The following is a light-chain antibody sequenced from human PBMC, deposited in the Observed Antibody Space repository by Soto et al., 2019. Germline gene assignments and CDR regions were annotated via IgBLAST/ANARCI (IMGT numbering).Light chain of an antibody. J-gene: IGLJ3*02. CDR2: EGT. CDR1: SSDIGGYSL. Sequence: QSVLTQPASVSGSPGQSITISCTGTSSDIGGYSLVSWFQQHPGKAPKLLIYEGTKRPSGVSNRFSGSKSGNTASLKISGLQAEDEGDYYCCSYAGSSTEVFGGGTKVTVL. CDR3: CSYAGSSTEV. V-gene: IGLV2-23*01.